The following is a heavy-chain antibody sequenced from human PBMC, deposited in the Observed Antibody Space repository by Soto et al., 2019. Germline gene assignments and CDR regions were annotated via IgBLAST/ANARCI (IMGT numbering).Heavy chain of an antibody. CDR2: INHSGSI. J-gene: IGHJ4*02. V-gene: IGHV4-34*01. CDR1: GGSFSGYY. Sequence: SETLSLTCTVYGGSFSGYYWSWIRQSPGKGLEWIGEINHSGSINYNPSLKSRVTISVDTSKNQFSLKLSSVTAADTAVYYCARNIDALGFDYWGQGTLVTVSS. CDR3: ARNIDALGFDY. D-gene: IGHD5-12*01.